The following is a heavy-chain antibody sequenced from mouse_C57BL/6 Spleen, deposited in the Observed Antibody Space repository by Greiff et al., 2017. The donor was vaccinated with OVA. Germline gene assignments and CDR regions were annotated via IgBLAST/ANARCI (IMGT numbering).Heavy chain of an antibody. D-gene: IGHD1-1*01. Sequence: QVQLKESGAELVRPGASVTLSCKASGYTFTDYEMHWVKQTPVHGLEWIGAIDPETGGTAYNQKFKGKAILTADKSSSTAYMELRSLTSEDSAVYYCVLRRTLAMDYWGQGTSVTVSS. V-gene: IGHV1-15*01. CDR3: VLRRTLAMDY. CDR1: GYTFTDYE. CDR2: IDPETGGT. J-gene: IGHJ4*01.